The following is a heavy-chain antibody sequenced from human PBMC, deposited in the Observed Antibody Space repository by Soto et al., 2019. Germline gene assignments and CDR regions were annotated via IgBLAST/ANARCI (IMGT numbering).Heavy chain of an antibody. CDR2: IYYSGST. V-gene: IGHV4-30-4*01. D-gene: IGHD2-15*01. CDR1: GGSISSGDYY. J-gene: IGHJ5*02. CDR3: ARDLGAYCSGGSCYHAGWFDP. Sequence: KASETLSLTCTVSGGSISSGDYYWSWIRQPPGKGLEWIGYIYYSGSTYYNPSLKSRVTISVDTSKNQFSLKLSSVTAADTAVYYCARDLGAYCSGGSCYHAGWFDPWGQGTLVTVSS.